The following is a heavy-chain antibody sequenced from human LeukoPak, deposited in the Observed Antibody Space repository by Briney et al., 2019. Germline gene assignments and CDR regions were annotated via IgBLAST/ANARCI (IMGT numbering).Heavy chain of an antibody. CDR3: ARDLAIRFYGMDV. CDR1: GSTFSSYG. CDR2: ISNNGGST. Sequence: SGGSLRLSCAASGSTFSSYGIHWVRQAPGKGLEYVSAISNNGGSTYYAISVKGRFTISRDNSKSTVYLQMGSLRAEDMAVYYCARDLAIRFYGMDVWGQGTTVTVSS. V-gene: IGHV3-64*01. J-gene: IGHJ6*02.